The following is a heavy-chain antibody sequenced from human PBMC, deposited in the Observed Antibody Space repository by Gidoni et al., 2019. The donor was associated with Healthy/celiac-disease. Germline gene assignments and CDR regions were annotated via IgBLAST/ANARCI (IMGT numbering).Heavy chain of an antibody. CDR2: INPNSGGT. V-gene: IGHV1-2*02. CDR3: ARAGFYYDSSRRTDYFDY. J-gene: IGHJ4*02. CDR1: GYTFTGYY. Sequence: QVQLVQSGAEVKKPGASVKVSCKASGYTFTGYYMHWVRQAPGQGLEWMGWINPNSGGTNYAQKFQGRVTMTRDTSISTAYMELSRLRSDDTAVYYCARAGFYYDSSRRTDYFDYWGQGTLVTVSS. D-gene: IGHD3-22*01.